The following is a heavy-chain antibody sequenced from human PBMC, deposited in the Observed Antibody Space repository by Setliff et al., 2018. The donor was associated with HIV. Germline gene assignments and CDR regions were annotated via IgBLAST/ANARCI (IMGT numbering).Heavy chain of an antibody. J-gene: IGHJ4*02. Sequence: SETLSLTCGVSGYSMSSGYYWGWIRQPPGKGLEWIGNVYHTGSTYYNPSLKSRVTISVDTSKNQFSLKLSSVTAADTAVYYCARHDTEYSSYPIDYWGQGNLVTVSS. D-gene: IGHD6-6*01. CDR1: GYSMSSGYY. CDR3: ARHDTEYSSYPIDY. V-gene: IGHV4-38-2*01. CDR2: VYHTGST.